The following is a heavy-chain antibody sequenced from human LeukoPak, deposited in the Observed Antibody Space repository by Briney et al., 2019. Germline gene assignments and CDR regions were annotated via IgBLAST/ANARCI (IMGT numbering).Heavy chain of an antibody. CDR1: GYSISSSNW. CDR3: ARSVDGGTSPFDY. V-gene: IGHV4-28*01. Sequence: SETLSLTCAVSGYSISSSNWWGWIRQPPGKGLEGIGYIYYSGTTPYSPSLEGRVTMSVDTSKNQFSLKLSSVTAVDTAEYYCARSVDGGTSPFDYWGQGTLVTVSS. J-gene: IGHJ4*02. CDR2: IYYSGTT. D-gene: IGHD4-23*01.